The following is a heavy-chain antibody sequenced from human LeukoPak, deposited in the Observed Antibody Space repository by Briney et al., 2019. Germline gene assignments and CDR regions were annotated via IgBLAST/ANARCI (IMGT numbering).Heavy chain of an antibody. V-gene: IGHV3-74*01. D-gene: IGHD6-19*01. CDR3: ARAVYSSGWYPWFDP. Sequence: GGSLRLSCAASGFTFSSYWMHWVRQAPGKGLVWVSRINSDGSSTSYADSVKGRFTIPRDDAKNTLYLQMNSLRAEDTAVYYCARAVYSSGWYPWFDPWGQGTLVTVSS. J-gene: IGHJ5*02. CDR2: INSDGSST. CDR1: GFTFSSYW.